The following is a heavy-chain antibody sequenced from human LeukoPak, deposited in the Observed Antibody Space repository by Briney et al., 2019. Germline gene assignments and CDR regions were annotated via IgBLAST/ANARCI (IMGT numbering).Heavy chain of an antibody. CDR1: GGTFSSYG. CDR3: ASRMDY. CDR2: ITPIFGTV. V-gene: IGHV1-69*05. J-gene: IGHJ4*01. Sequence: SMKASCKASGGTFSSYGISWVRQAPGQGLEWMGGITPIFGTVNYAQKFHGRVMITTDESTNTAYMELSSVRSEDTAVYYCASRMDYWGHGTLVTVSS.